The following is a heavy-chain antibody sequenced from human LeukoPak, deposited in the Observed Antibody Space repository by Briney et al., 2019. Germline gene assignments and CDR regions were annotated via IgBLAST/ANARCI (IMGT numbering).Heavy chain of an antibody. CDR1: GFSFTNVW. J-gene: IGHJ4*02. D-gene: IGHD3-16*01. CDR3: TTGFDYGGGY. V-gene: IGHV3-15*07. Sequence: GGSLRLSCEVSGFSFTNVWMNWVRQAPGKGLEWVGRIKNKDEGEKTDYAAPVKGRFTISRDDSKATLFLQMNSLKMEDTAIYYCTTGFDYGGGYWGQGTLVSVSS. CDR2: IKNKDEGEKT.